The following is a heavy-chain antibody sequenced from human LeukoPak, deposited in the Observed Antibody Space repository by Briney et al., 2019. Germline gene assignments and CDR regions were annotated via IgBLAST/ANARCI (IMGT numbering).Heavy chain of an antibody. CDR2: INPSGGST. Sequence: GASVKVSCKASGYTFTSYYMHWVRQAPGQGLEWMGIINPSGGSTSYAQKFQGRVTMTRNTSISTAYMELNSLRSEDTAVYYCVRRNYGGPRWFDPWGQGTLVTVSS. D-gene: IGHD4-23*01. V-gene: IGHV1-46*01. J-gene: IGHJ5*02. CDR1: GYTFTSYY. CDR3: VRRNYGGPRWFDP.